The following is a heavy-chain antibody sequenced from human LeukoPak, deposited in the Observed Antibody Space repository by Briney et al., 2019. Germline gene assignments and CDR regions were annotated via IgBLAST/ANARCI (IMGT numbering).Heavy chain of an antibody. CDR3: ARDRGSGSLNAFDI. V-gene: IGHV3-11*01. Sequence: GGSLRLSCAASGFTFSDFYMSWIRQAPGKGLEWVSYISSSGNTIYYADSVKGRFTISRDNAKNSLYLQMNSLRAADTAVYYCARDRGSGSLNAFDIWGQGTMVTVSS. D-gene: IGHD3-10*01. CDR2: ISSSGNTI. J-gene: IGHJ3*02. CDR1: GFTFSDFY.